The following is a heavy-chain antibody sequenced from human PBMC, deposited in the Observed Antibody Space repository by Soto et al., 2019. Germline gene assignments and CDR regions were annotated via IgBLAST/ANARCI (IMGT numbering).Heavy chain of an antibody. CDR2: ISYDGSNK. V-gene: IGHV3-30*03. Sequence: QVQLVESGGGVVQPGRSLRLSCAASGFTFSSYGMHWVRQAPGKGLEWVAVISYDGSNKYYADSVKGRVTISRDNSKNTLYLQMNSLRAEDTAVYYCARAYDFWSGSGGNAFDIWGQGTMVTVSS. CDR1: GFTFSSYG. J-gene: IGHJ3*02. CDR3: ARAYDFWSGSGGNAFDI. D-gene: IGHD3-3*01.